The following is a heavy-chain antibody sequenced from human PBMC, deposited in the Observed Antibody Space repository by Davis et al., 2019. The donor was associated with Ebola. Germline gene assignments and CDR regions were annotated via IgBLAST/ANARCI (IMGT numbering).Heavy chain of an antibody. V-gene: IGHV3-66*02. CDR2: IYGGDT. J-gene: IGHJ4*02. D-gene: IGHD2-8*01. Sequence: GGSLRPSCHAPGFTFRTTHMRWVRQAPGTGLEWVSGIYGGDTHYADSVKGRFTISRDNSKNTLYLQMNSLRAEDTAVYYCAKGNGLAVWGQGTLVTVSS. CDR1: GFTFRTTH. CDR3: AKGNGLAV.